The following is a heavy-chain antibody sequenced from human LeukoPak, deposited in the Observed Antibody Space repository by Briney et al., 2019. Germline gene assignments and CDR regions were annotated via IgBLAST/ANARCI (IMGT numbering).Heavy chain of an antibody. CDR2: IYHTGNT. CDR1: GDSFTSSHY. D-gene: IGHD2-21*01. V-gene: IGHV4-4*02. CDR3: AREGYSRFDY. J-gene: IGHJ4*02. Sequence: SETLSLTCIVYGDSFTSSHYWSWVRQAPGKGLEWIGEIYHTGNTNFNPSLKSRVTISLDTSKNQFSLKLNSMTAADTAVYYCAREGYSRFDYWGQGTLVTVSS.